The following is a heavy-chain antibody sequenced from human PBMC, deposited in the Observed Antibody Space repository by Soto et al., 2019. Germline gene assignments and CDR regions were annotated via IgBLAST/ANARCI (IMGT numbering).Heavy chain of an antibody. D-gene: IGHD3-22*01. V-gene: IGHV1-2*02. J-gene: IGHJ4*02. CDR1: GYTFTSYY. Sequence: ASVKVSCKASGYTFTSYYIHWVRQAPGQGLEWMGWINPITGGTNYAPKFQGRVTMTRDTSITTAYMELSRLRSDDTAVYYCARNYYDSSDRDYLDYWGQGTQVTVSS. CDR2: INPITGGT. CDR3: ARNYYDSSDRDYLDY.